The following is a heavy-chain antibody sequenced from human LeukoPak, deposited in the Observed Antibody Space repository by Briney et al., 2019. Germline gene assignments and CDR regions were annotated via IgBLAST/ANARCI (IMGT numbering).Heavy chain of an antibody. D-gene: IGHD5-24*01. CDR2: IKQDGSAR. V-gene: IGHV3-7*01. CDR1: GFTFSDYW. CDR3: ARNRGWQQFDY. J-gene: IGHJ4*02. Sequence: GGFLRLSCAASGFTFSDYWVDWVRQAPGKGLEWVANIKQDGSARNYLESVKGRFTISRDNSKNSLYLQMNNLRAEDTAVYYCARNRGWQQFDYWGQGTLVTVSS.